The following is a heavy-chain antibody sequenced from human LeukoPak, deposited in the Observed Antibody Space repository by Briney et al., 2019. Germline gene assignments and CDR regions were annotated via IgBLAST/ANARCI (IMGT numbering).Heavy chain of an antibody. V-gene: IGHV3-74*01. CDR1: GFTFSNYW. Sequence: SGGSLRLSCAASGFTFSNYWMHWVRQAPGKGLVWVSRINSDGSSTSYADSVKGRFTISRDNARNTVYLQMNSLRVEDTAVYYCVRDFRSADYWGQGTLVTVSS. CDR3: VRDFRSADY. CDR2: INSDGSST. J-gene: IGHJ4*02.